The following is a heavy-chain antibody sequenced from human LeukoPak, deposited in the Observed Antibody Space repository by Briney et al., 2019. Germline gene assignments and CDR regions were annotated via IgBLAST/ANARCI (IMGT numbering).Heavy chain of an antibody. CDR1: GFTFSSYE. D-gene: IGHD1-26*01. CDR2: ISSSGSTI. CDR3: ARDTDGSLDY. V-gene: IGHV3-48*03. J-gene: IGHJ4*02. Sequence: GGCLRLSCAASGFTFSSYEMNWVRQAPGKGLEWVSYISSSGSTIYYADSVKGRFTISRDNTKNSLYLQMNSLRAEDTAVYYCARDTDGSLDYWGQGILVTVAS.